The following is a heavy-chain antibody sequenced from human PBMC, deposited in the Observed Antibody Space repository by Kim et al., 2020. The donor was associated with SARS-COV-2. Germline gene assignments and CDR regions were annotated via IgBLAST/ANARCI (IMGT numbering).Heavy chain of an antibody. CDR2: ISGSGGST. V-gene: IGHV3-23*01. Sequence: GGSLRLSCAASGFTFSSYAMSWVRQAPGKGLEWVSAISGSGGSTYYADSVKGRFTISRDNSKNTLYLQMNSLRAEDTAVYYCAKGTTYYDFWSGFDYWGQGTLVTVCS. J-gene: IGHJ4*02. CDR3: AKGTTYYDFWSGFDY. D-gene: IGHD3-3*01. CDR1: GFTFSSYA.